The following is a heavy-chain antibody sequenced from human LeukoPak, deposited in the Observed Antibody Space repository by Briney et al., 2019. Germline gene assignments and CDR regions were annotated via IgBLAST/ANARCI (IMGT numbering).Heavy chain of an antibody. Sequence: PGGSLRLSCAASGFTFSTYDMHWVRQAPGKGLEWVAFIRYDGSDKFYADSVKGRFTISRDNSKNTLHLQMNSLRTEDTAVYYCAKATVSYYYYYMDVWGKGTTVTVSS. CDR2: IRYDGSDK. CDR1: GFTFSTYD. D-gene: IGHD4-17*01. CDR3: AKATVSYYYYYMDV. V-gene: IGHV3-30*02. J-gene: IGHJ6*03.